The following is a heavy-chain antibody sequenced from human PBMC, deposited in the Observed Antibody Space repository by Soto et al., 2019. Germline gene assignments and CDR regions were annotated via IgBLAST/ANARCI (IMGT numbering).Heavy chain of an antibody. Sequence: EVQLVESGGGLVQPGGSLRLSCAASGFTFSSYWMHWVRQAPGKGLVWVSRINSDGSSTSYADSVKGRFTISRDNAKNTLYLQMNSLRAEDTAVYYCASYSRGSSGWWNFDNWGQGTLVTVSS. CDR1: GFTFSSYW. CDR2: INSDGSST. CDR3: ASYSRGSSGWWNFDN. D-gene: IGHD6-19*01. J-gene: IGHJ4*02. V-gene: IGHV3-74*01.